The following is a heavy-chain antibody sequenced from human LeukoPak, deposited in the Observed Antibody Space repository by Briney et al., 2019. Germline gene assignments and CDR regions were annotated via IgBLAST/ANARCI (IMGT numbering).Heavy chain of an antibody. CDR3: AKRVVMGRFGEGYGMDV. CDR2: ITYDGYYK. J-gene: IGHJ6*02. V-gene: IGHV3-30*18. D-gene: IGHD3-10*01. Sequence: GRSLRLSCAASGFTFSSYGMHWVRQAPGKGLEWVALITYDGYYKYYADSAKGRFTISRDNSKNMYLQMNSLRAEDTAVYYCAKRVVMGRFGEGYGMDVWGQGSTVTVSS. CDR1: GFTFSSYG.